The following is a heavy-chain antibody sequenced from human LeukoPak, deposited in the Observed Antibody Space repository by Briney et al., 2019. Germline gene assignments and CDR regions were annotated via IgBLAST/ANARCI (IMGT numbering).Heavy chain of an antibody. D-gene: IGHD2-15*01. V-gene: IGHV4-39*01. Sequence: SETLSLTCTVSGGSIRRSSYHWGWIRQPPGNGLEWIGSIYHSGSTYYNPSLKSRVTISVDTSNNQFSLKLSSVTAADTAVYYCARLPLCSGGSCYSGGFDYWGQGTLVTVSS. J-gene: IGHJ4*02. CDR3: ARLPLCSGGSCYSGGFDY. CDR2: IYHSGST. CDR1: GGSIRRSSYH.